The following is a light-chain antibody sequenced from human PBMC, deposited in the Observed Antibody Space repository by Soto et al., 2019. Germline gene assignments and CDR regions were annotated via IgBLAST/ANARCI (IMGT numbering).Light chain of an antibody. Sequence: DIEMSQSPSTLPASVGDRVTITCRASQSVFTWLAWYQQRPGHPPKLLVYKSSNLEGGVPSRFSGSGSETEFTLTINSLQPEDFATYYCQQYSAYSWTFGQGTKV. CDR2: KSS. CDR3: QQYSAYSWT. V-gene: IGKV1-5*03. J-gene: IGKJ1*01. CDR1: QSVFTW.